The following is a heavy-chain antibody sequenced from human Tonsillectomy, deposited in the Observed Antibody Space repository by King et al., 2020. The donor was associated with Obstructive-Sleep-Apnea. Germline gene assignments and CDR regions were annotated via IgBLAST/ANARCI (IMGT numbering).Heavy chain of an antibody. J-gene: IGHJ6*02. D-gene: IGHD3-10*01. CDR1: GFTFSSYS. CDR2: INSSSSYI. V-gene: IGHV3-21*01. Sequence: EQLVQSGGGLVKPGGSLRLSCAASGFTFSSYSMNWVRQAPGKGLEWVSSINSSSSYIYYADSVKGRFTISRDNAKNSLYLQMNSLRAEDTAVYYCSRAGEYYYYYYGMDVWGQGTTVTVSS. CDR3: SRAGEYYYYYYGMDV.